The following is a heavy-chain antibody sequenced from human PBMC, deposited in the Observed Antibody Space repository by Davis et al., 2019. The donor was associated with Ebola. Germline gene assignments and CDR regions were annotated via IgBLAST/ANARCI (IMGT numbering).Heavy chain of an antibody. D-gene: IGHD2-15*01. Sequence: AASVKVSCKASGGTFSSYAISWVRQAPGQGLEWMERIIPILGIANYAQKFQGRVTITADKSTSTAYMELSSLRSEDTAVYYCAREGRNYFDYWGQGTLVTVSS. V-gene: IGHV1-69*04. J-gene: IGHJ4*02. CDR3: AREGRNYFDY. CDR1: GGTFSSYA. CDR2: IIPILGIA.